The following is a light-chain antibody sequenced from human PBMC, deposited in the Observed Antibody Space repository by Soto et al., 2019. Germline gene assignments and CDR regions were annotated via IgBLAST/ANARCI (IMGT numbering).Light chain of an antibody. J-gene: IGKJ1*01. CDR2: VAS. CDR1: QSVRSN. Sequence: EIVMTQSPATLSVSPGERATLSCRASQSVRSNYLAWYQQKPGQAPRLLMYVASTRATGTPARFSGSGSGTEFTLTISSLQSEDSAVYYCQQYNNWPSWTFGQGTKVDIK. V-gene: IGKV3-15*01. CDR3: QQYNNWPSWT.